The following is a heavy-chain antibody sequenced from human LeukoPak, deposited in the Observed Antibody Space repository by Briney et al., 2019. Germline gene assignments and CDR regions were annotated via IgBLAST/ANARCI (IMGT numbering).Heavy chain of an antibody. CDR2: IRHDESNK. CDR1: GFTLSNYG. J-gene: IGHJ4*02. CDR3: ARLGYGGSGWYFDY. D-gene: IGHD6-19*01. Sequence: PGGSLRLSCAASGFTLSNYGMHWVRQAPGRGLEGVAGIRHDESNKYYTDSVKGRFTISRDSSKNTLYLQMDSLRPEDTAVYYCARLGYGGSGWYFDYWGQGTLVTVSS. V-gene: IGHV3-33*01.